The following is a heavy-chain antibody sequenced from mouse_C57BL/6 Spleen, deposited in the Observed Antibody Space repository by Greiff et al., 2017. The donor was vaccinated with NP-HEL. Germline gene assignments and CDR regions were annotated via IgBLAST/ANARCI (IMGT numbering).Heavy chain of an antibody. Sequence: QVHVKQSGAELVKPGASVKISCKASGYAFSSYWMNWVKQRPGKGLEWIGQIYPGDGDTNYNGKFKGKATLTADKSSSTAYMQLSSLTSEDSAVYFCARDPLLRYFDYWGQGTTLTVSS. D-gene: IGHD1-2*01. J-gene: IGHJ2*01. V-gene: IGHV1-80*01. CDR3: ARDPLLRYFDY. CDR2: IYPGDGDT. CDR1: GYAFSSYW.